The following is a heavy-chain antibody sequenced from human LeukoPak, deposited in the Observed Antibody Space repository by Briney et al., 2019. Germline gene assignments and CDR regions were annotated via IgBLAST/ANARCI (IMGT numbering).Heavy chain of an antibody. V-gene: IGHV1-69*01. Sequence: SVKVSCKASGATFSSYAISWVRHAPGQGLEWMGGIIPIFGTANYAQKFQGRVTITADESTSTAYMELSSLRSEDTAVYYCARVGVSYDILTGYFDYWGQGTLVTVSS. J-gene: IGHJ4*02. CDR3: ARVGVSYDILTGYFDY. D-gene: IGHD3-9*01. CDR2: IIPIFGTA. CDR1: GATFSSYA.